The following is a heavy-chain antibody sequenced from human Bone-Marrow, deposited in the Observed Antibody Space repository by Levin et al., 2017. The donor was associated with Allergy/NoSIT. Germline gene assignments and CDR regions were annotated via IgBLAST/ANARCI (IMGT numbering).Heavy chain of an antibody. CDR2: INPASGGA. D-gene: IGHD6-13*01. CDR1: GYTFTNYY. J-gene: IGHJ5*02. Sequence: ASVKVSCKASGYTFTNYYIHWVRQAPGRGPEWMGWINPASGGASYPQKVQGRVTMTRDTSISTAYMELRSLTSDDTPIYYCARSIAAADYNWFDPWGQGTLVTVSS. CDR3: ARSIAAADYNWFDP. V-gene: IGHV1-2*02.